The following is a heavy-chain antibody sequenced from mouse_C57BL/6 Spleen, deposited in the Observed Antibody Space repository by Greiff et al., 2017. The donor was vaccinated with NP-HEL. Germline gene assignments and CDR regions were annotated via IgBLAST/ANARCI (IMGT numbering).Heavy chain of an antibody. CDR1: GYTFTDYE. CDR3: TRGGEAFDY. V-gene: IGHV1-15*01. Sequence: VQGVESGAELVRPGASVTLSCKASGYTFTDYEMHWVKQTPVHGLEWIGAIDPETGGTAYNQKFKGKAILTADKSSSTAYMELRSLTSEDSAVYYCTRGGEAFDYWGQGTTLTVSS. J-gene: IGHJ2*01. CDR2: IDPETGGT.